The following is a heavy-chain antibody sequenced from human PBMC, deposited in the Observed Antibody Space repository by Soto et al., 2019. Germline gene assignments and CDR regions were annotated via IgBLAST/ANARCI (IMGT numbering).Heavy chain of an antibody. D-gene: IGHD3-22*01. J-gene: IGHJ5*02. CDR3: VREGSHHSGNSGPWFDP. CDR1: GGVFSTFV. Sequence: GASVKVSCKTSGGVFSTFVITWVRQAPGQGLEWMGQIVPIFGSVKYAQKFQGRVTLTADKGTRTAFMELSGLRFEDTAVYYCVREGSHHSGNSGPWFDPRGQGSLVTVSS. V-gene: IGHV1-69*06. CDR2: IVPIFGSV.